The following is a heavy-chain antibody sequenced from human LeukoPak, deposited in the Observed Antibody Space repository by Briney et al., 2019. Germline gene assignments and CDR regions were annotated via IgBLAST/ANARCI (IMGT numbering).Heavy chain of an antibody. CDR2: ISSRSSYI. V-gene: IGHV3-21*01. Sequence: GGSLRLSCAASGFTFSGYSMNWVRQAPGKGLEWVSFISSRSSYIYYADSVKGRFTISRDNAKNSLFLQMSSLRAEDTAVYYCAREGDYHYGMDVWGQGTTVTVSS. J-gene: IGHJ6*02. CDR1: GFTFSGYS. CDR3: AREGDYHYGMDV.